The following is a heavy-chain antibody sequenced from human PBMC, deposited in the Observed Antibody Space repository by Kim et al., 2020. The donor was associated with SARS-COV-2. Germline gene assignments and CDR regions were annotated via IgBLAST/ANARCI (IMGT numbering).Heavy chain of an antibody. D-gene: IGHD1-7*01. J-gene: IGHJ6*03. CDR1: GFTFSSYG. Sequence: GGSLRLSCAASGFTFSSYGMHWVRQAPGKGLEWVAVIWYDGSNKYYADSVKGRFTISRDNSKNTLYLQMNSLRAEDTAVYYCARGRNWNYVDYYYYMDVWGKGTTVTVSS. V-gene: IGHV3-33*01. CDR2: IWYDGSNK. CDR3: ARGRNWNYVDYYYYMDV.